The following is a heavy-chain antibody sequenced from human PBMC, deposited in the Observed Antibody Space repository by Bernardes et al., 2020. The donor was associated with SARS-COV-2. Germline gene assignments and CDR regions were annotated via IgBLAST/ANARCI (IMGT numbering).Heavy chain of an antibody. J-gene: IGHJ4*02. Sequence: GGSLRLSCAASGFTVRSTYMSWVRQAPGPGLAWVSVIYSGGSTYYADSVKGRFTISRDNSKNTLYLQMNSLRAEDTAVYYCARDPLFGIAAAGLNLDFDYWGQGTLVTGSS. D-gene: IGHD6-13*01. CDR3: ARDPLFGIAAAGLNLDFDY. CDR1: GFTVRSTY. CDR2: IYSGGST. V-gene: IGHV3-66*02.